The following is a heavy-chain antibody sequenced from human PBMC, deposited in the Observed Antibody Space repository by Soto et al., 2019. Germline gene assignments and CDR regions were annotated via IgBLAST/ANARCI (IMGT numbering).Heavy chain of an antibody. D-gene: IGHD4-17*01. J-gene: IGHJ4*02. V-gene: IGHV1-18*01. CDR1: GYTFTNFG. Sequence: QVQLVQSGAEVKKPGASVKVSCKASGYTFTNFGISWVRQAPGQGLEWMGWISAYNGNTNYAQNFQARVTTTTDTSTSTATRELRNLRSEDTAEKYCARGGTTIAYWGQGTLVTAAS. CDR2: ISAYNGNT. CDR3: ARGGTTIAY.